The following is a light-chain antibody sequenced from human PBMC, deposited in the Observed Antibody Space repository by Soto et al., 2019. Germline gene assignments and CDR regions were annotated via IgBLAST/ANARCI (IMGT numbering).Light chain of an antibody. CDR3: QQYDSLPLT. CDR1: QAISNY. Sequence: DLQMTQSPSSLSASVGDRVTITCQASQAISNYLNWYQQTPGKPPKLLIYDASNLETGVPSRFSGSGSGTDFTFTISSLQPEDIATYYCQQYDSLPLTFGGGTRVEIK. V-gene: IGKV1-33*01. CDR2: DAS. J-gene: IGKJ4*01.